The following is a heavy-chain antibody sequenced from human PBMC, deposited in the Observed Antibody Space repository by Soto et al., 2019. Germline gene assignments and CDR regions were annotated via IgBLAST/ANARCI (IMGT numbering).Heavy chain of an antibody. J-gene: IGHJ6*04. D-gene: IGHD1-26*01. CDR1: GFSFSSFA. CDR3: AKGVELDV. V-gene: IGHV3-23*01. Sequence: EVLLLESGGGLVQPGGSLRLSCEASGFSFSSFAMTWVRQAPGKGLEWVSAIGDSGASTYYADSVKGRFTISRDNSRNTLYLQLNSLRAEDAAVYYCAKGVELDVWGNGTTVTVSS. CDR2: IGDSGAST.